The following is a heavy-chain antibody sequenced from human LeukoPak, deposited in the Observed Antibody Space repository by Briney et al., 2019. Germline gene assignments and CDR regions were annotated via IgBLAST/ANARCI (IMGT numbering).Heavy chain of an antibody. CDR1: GFAFNSYW. V-gene: IGHV3-74*01. J-gene: IGHJ3*02. Sequence: PGGSLRLSCAASGFAFNSYWMQWVRHAPGQGLVWVSRISSDGTSTTYADSVKGRFTISRDNAKNSLYLQMNSLRAEDTALNYCAKDLDSSSLPDAFDIWGQGTMVTVSS. CDR3: AKDLDSSSLPDAFDI. CDR2: ISSDGTST. D-gene: IGHD6-13*01.